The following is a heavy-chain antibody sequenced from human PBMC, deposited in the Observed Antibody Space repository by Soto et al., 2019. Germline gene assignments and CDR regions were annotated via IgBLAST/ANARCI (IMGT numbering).Heavy chain of an antibody. Sequence: EVQLLESGGGLVQPGGSLRLSCAASGFTFSRYAMTWVRQAPGKGLEWVSSISGSGGSTYYTNSVKGRFTISRDNSKNMMYLQMNSLRAEDAAIYYCAKDALYYDVLPGPNSWGQGTLVTVSS. J-gene: IGHJ4*02. V-gene: IGHV3-23*01. CDR3: AKDALYYDVLPGPNS. D-gene: IGHD3-9*01. CDR2: ISGSGGST. CDR1: GFTFSRYA.